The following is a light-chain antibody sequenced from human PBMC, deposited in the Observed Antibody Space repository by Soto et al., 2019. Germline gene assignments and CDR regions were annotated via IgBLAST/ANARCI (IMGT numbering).Light chain of an antibody. J-gene: IGLJ3*02. Sequence: QSVLTQPASVSGSPGQSITISCTGTSGDVGGYDYVSWYQQHPGKAPKLMIYEVSNRPSGVSNRFSGSKSGNTASLTISGLQAEDEADYYCSSYTYTSLGVFGGGTKLTVL. CDR2: EVS. CDR1: SGDVGGYDY. V-gene: IGLV2-14*01. CDR3: SSYTYTSLGV.